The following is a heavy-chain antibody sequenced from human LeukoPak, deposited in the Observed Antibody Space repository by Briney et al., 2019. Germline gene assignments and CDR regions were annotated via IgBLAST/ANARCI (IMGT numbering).Heavy chain of an antibody. J-gene: IGHJ4*02. Sequence: PSETLSLTCTVSGGSISSGGYYWTWIRQPAGKGLEWIGRIYTSGSTNYNASLKSRVTISVDTSKNQFSLKLPSVTAADTAVYYCARYYGGDSAIDYWGQGTLVTVSS. CDR1: GGSISSGGYY. D-gene: IGHD4-23*01. CDR3: ARYYGGDSAIDY. CDR2: IYTSGST. V-gene: IGHV4-61*02.